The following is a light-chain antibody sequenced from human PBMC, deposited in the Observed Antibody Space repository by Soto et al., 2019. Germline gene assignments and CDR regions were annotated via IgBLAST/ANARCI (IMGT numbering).Light chain of an antibody. J-gene: IGLJ1*01. V-gene: IGLV2-14*01. CDR2: DVS. Sequence: QSALTQPASVSGSPGQSITISCTGTSSDVGGYNYVSWYHQHPGKAPKVMIYDVSNRPSGVSDRFSGSKSDNTASLTISGLQAEDEAGYYCSSYTNSNTYVFGTGTKVTV. CDR3: SSYTNSNTYV. CDR1: SSDVGGYNY.